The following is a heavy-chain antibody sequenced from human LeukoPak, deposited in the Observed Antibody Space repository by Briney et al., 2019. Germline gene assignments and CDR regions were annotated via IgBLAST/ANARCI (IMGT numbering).Heavy chain of an antibody. CDR1: GGSISSGSYY. V-gene: IGHV4-39*01. J-gene: IGHJ5*02. CDR3: ARNGGSPGGWFDP. Sequence: SSETLSLTCTVSGGSISSGSYYWGWIRQPPGKGLEWIGFFYYSGSTYYSPSLKSRVTISVDTSKNQFSLKVSSVTAADTAVYYCARNGGSPGGWFDPWGQGTLVTVSS. CDR2: FYYSGST. D-gene: IGHD2-15*01.